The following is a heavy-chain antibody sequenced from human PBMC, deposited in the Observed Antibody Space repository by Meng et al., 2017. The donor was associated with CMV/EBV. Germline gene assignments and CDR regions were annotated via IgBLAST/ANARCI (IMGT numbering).Heavy chain of an antibody. Sequence: SETLSLTCTVSGGSVSSGSYYWSWIRQPPGKGLEWIGYIYYSGSTNYNPSLKSRVTISVDTSKNQFSLKLSSVTAADTAVYYCAREGYSGGLDYWGQGTLVTVSS. CDR2: IYYSGST. D-gene: IGHD6-13*01. CDR3: AREGYSGGLDY. J-gene: IGHJ4*02. CDR1: GGSVSSGSYY. V-gene: IGHV4-61*01.